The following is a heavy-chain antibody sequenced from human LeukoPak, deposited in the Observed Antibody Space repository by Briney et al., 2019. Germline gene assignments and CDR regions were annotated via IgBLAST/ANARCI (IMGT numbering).Heavy chain of an antibody. J-gene: IGHJ4*02. Sequence: GASVKVSCKASGYTFTSYGISWVRQAPGQGLEWMGWISAYNGNKNYAQKLQGRFTMTTDTSTSTPYMELRSLRSDDTAVYYCARVRRRWLQLIYYFDYWGQGTLVTVPS. CDR2: ISAYNGNK. CDR1: GYTFTSYG. CDR3: ARVRRRWLQLIYYFDY. V-gene: IGHV1-18*01. D-gene: IGHD5-24*01.